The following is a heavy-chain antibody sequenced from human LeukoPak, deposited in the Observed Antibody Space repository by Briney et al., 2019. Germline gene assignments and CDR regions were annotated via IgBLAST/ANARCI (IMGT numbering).Heavy chain of an antibody. V-gene: IGHV3-53*01. D-gene: IGHD4-17*01. J-gene: IGHJ6*02. CDR3: AREIGRRTVTTFTVYYGMDV. CDR1: GFTVSSNY. Sequence: GGSLRLSCAASGFTVSSNYMSWVRQAPGKGLEWVSVIYSGGSTYYADSVKGRFTISRDNSKNTLYLQMNSLRAEDTAVYYCAREIGRRTVTTFTVYYGMDVWGQGTTVTVSS. CDR2: IYSGGST.